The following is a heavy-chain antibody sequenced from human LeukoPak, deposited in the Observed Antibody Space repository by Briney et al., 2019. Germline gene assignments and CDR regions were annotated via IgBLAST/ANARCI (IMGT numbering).Heavy chain of an antibody. V-gene: IGHV3-11*06. CDR1: GFTFRDYH. CDR2: IVGSSSYT. CDR3: ARDGGRDSTYGYYY. J-gene: IGHJ4*02. D-gene: IGHD4-17*01. Sequence: PGGSLRLSCAASGFTFRDYHMSWIRQAPGKGLEWVAYIVGSSSYTNYADSVKGRFTISRDNGENSLYLQMNSLRDVDTAVYYCARDGGRDSTYGYYYWGQGTLVTVSS.